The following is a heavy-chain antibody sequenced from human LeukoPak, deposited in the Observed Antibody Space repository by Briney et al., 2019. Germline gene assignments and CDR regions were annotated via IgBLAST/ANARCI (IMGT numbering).Heavy chain of an antibody. CDR3: ATEGYYDSSGYYTDY. J-gene: IGHJ4*02. V-gene: IGHV1-18*01. Sequence: ASVKVSCKASGYTFTSYGISWVRQAPGQGLEWMGWISAYNGNTNYAQKLQGRVTMTEDTSTDTAYMELSSLRSEDTAVYYCATEGYYDSSGYYTDYWGQGTLVTVSP. CDR2: ISAYNGNT. D-gene: IGHD3-22*01. CDR1: GYTFTSYG.